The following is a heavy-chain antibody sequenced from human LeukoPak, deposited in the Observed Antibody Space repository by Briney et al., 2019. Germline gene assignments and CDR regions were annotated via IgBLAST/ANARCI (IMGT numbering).Heavy chain of an antibody. V-gene: IGHV1-18*01. CDR1: GYTFTSYG. D-gene: IGHD3-10*01. CDR2: ISAYNGNT. J-gene: IGHJ6*03. CDR3: ARTGALDTMVRDYYYYMDV. Sequence: ASVKVSCKASGYTFTSYGISWVRQAPGQGLEWMGWISAYNGNTNYAQKLQGRVTMTTDTSTSTAYMELRSLRSDDTAVYYCARTGALDTMVRDYYYYMDVWGKGTTVTVSS.